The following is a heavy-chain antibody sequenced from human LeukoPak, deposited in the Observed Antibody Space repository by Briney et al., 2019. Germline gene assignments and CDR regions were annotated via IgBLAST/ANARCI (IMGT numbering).Heavy chain of an antibody. CDR1: GGSNSSGSYY. Sequence: PSETLSLTCTVSGGSNSSGSYYWSWIRQPAGKGLEWIGRIYTSGSTNHNPSLKSRVTISVDTSKNQFSLKLSSVTAADTAVYYCARERGRIVVVIDYWGQGTLVTVSS. V-gene: IGHV4-61*02. J-gene: IGHJ4*02. CDR2: IYTSGST. D-gene: IGHD3-22*01. CDR3: ARERGRIVVVIDY.